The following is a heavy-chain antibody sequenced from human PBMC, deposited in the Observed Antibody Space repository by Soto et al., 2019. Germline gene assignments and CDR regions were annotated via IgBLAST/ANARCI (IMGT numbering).Heavy chain of an antibody. D-gene: IGHD2-2*01. CDR1: GFTFSSYG. V-gene: IGHV3-33*01. CDR2: IWYDGSNK. J-gene: IGHJ4*02. Sequence: LSLSCSASGFTFSSYGMHWVRQAPGKGMEWVAVIWYDGSNKYYADSVKGRFTISRDNSKSTLYLQMNSLRAEDTAVYYCARDTCSSTSCYYSDCWGKGTLVNVSA. CDR3: ARDTCSSTSCYYSDC.